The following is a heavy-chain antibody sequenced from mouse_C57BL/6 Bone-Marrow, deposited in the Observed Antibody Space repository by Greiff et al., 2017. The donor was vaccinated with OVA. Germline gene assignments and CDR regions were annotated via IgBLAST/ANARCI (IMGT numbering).Heavy chain of an antibody. CDR1: GYTFTSYW. CDR3: ATGQRRLRTWFAY. D-gene: IGHD3-2*02. CDR2: INPSSGYT. V-gene: IGHV1-7*01. Sequence: QVQLQQSGAELAKPGASVKLSCKASGYTFTSYWMHWVKQRPGQGLEWIGYINPSSGYTKYNQKFKDKATLTADKSSSTAYMQLSSLTYEDSAVYYCATGQRRLRTWFAYWGQGTLVTVSA. J-gene: IGHJ3*01.